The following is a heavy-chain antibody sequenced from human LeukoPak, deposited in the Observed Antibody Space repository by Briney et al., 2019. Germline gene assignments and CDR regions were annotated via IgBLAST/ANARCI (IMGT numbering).Heavy chain of an antibody. CDR2: IYSGGST. V-gene: IGHV3-53*01. D-gene: IGHD3-16*02. CDR3: ARENMITFGGVIAQNWFDP. Sequence: PGGSLRLSCAASGFTVSSNYMSWVRQAPGEGLEWVSVIYSGGSTYYADSVKGRFTISRDNSENTLYLQMNSLRAEDTAVYYCARENMITFGGVIAQNWFDPWGQGTLVTVSS. J-gene: IGHJ5*02. CDR1: GFTVSSNY.